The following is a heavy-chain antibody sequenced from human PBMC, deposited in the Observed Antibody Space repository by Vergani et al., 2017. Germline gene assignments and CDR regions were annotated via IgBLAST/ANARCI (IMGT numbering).Heavy chain of an antibody. CDR2: IYPGDSDT. CDR3: ARVHYYYDPAGFFDI. D-gene: IGHD3-22*01. J-gene: IGHJ3*02. Sequence: EVQLVPSGAEVKKPGESLKISCKGSGYSFTSYWIGWVRQMPGKGLEWMGIIYPGDSDTRYSPSFQGQVTISADKSISTAYLQWSSLKASDTAMYYCARVHYYYDPAGFFDIWGQGTMVTVSS. CDR1: GYSFTSYW. V-gene: IGHV5-51*01.